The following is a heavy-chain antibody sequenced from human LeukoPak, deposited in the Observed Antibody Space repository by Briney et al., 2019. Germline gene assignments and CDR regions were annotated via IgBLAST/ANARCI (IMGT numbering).Heavy chain of an antibody. CDR2: VYHVGTT. CDR1: GYSISSGYY. V-gene: IGHV4-38-2*02. D-gene: IGHD4-17*01. CDR3: AREGSYGDKRYYYYYMDV. Sequence: SETLSLTCTVSGYSISSGYYWGWIRQPPGKGLEWIGVYHVGTTDYNPSLKGRVTISVDGSKNQMSLTLSSVAAEDTAVYYCAREGSYGDKRYYYYYMDVWGKGTTVTVSS. J-gene: IGHJ6*03.